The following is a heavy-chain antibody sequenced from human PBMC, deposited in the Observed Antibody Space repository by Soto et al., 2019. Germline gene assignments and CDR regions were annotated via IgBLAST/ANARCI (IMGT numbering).Heavy chain of an antibody. J-gene: IGHJ5*02. Sequence: PSVTLYITLNVSGGCISIGVHSGSWLRQHPGKGLECIGYIYNTRSTYYNPSLKSRVTISVDASKNQFSLKLSSVSAADTAVYYCEREVNNWFDPWGQGTLVTVSS. CDR3: EREVNNWFDP. V-gene: IGHV4-31*02. CDR2: IYNTRST. CDR1: GGCISIGVHS.